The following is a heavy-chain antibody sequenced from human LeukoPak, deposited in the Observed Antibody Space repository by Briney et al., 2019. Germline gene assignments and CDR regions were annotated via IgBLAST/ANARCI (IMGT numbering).Heavy chain of an antibody. D-gene: IGHD6-13*01. CDR2: ISSSSSTI. CDR1: GFTFSSYS. CDR3: ARPARPQQLVPIDY. J-gene: IGHJ4*02. Sequence: PGGSLRLSCAASGFTFSSYSMNWVRQAPGKGLEWVSYISSSSSTIYYADSVKGRFTISRDNAKNSLYLQMNSLRAEDTAVYYCARPARPQQLVPIDYWGQGTLVTVSS. V-gene: IGHV3-48*04.